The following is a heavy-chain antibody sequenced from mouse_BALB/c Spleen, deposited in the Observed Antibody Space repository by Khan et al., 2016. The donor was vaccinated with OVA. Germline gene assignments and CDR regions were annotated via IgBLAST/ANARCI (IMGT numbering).Heavy chain of an antibody. CDR3: TRAGGYYAWCAY. V-gene: IGHV6-6*02. J-gene: IGHJ3*01. Sequence: EVQLEVSGGGLVQPGGSMKLSCVASGFTFSNFWMNWVRQSPEKGLEWIAEIRLKSNNYATHYAESVQGRFTISRDDSKSSVYLQLNNLRAEDTGIYYGTRAGGYYAWCAYWGQGTLVTVSA. CDR2: IRLKSNNYAT. D-gene: IGHD2-3*01. CDR1: GFTFSNFW.